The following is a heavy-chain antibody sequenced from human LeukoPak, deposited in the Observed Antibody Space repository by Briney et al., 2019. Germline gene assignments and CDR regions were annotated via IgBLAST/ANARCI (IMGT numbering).Heavy chain of an antibody. CDR2: TYYRSKWYN. CDR3: ARGSSSWYAGSYYYYYMDV. D-gene: IGHD6-13*01. Sequence: SQTLSLTCAISGDSVSSNSAAWNWIRQSPSRGLEWLGRTYYRSKWYNDYAVSVKSRITINPDTSKNQFSLQLNSVTPEDTAVYYCARGSSSWYAGSYYYYYMDVWGQGTMVTVSS. V-gene: IGHV6-1*01. CDR1: GDSVSSNSAA. J-gene: IGHJ6*03.